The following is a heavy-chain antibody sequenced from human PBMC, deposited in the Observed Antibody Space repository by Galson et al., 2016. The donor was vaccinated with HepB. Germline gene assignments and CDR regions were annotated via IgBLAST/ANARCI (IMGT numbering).Heavy chain of an antibody. Sequence: ETLSLTCAVSGGSISSDAWWSWVRQPPRKGLEWIGEIHHSGITDYNPSLKSRVTISVDRSKNQFSLKVSSVTAAETAVYYCARGPLPPYSGVYFNTWGQGTLVTVSS. CDR3: ARGPLPPYSGVYFNT. V-gene: IGHV4-4*02. CDR2: IHHSGIT. J-gene: IGHJ4*02. CDR1: GGSISSDAW. D-gene: IGHD1-26*01.